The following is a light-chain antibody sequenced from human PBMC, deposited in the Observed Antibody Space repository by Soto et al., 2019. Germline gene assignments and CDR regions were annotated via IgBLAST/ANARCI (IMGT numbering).Light chain of an antibody. CDR2: GAS. CDR3: KQYASSPLT. CDR1: QSVGRNY. Sequence: EIVLTQSPGTLSVSPGERATLSCRASQSVGRNYLAWYQQKPGQGPRLLIYGASSRATDIPDRFSGSGSGTDFTLTISRLEPEDFAVYYCKQYASSPLTFGGGTKVE. J-gene: IGKJ4*01. V-gene: IGKV3-20*01.